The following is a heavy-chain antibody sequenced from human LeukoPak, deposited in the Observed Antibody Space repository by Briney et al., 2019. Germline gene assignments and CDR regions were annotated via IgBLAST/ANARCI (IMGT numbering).Heavy chain of an antibody. CDR1: GGTFSSYA. J-gene: IGHJ4*02. CDR3: ARIFGELFDYFDY. D-gene: IGHD3-10*01. Sequence: ASVKVSCKASGGTFSSYAISWVRQAPGQGLEWMGGIIPSLGTANYAQKFKGRVTITADKSTSTAYMELSSLRSEDTAVYYCARIFGELFDYFDYWGQGTLVTVSS. V-gene: IGHV1-69*06. CDR2: IIPSLGTA.